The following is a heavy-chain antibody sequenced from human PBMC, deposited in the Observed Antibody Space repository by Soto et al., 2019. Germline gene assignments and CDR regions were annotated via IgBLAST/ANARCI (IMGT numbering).Heavy chain of an antibody. CDR2: ISAYNGNT. CDR1: GYTFTSYG. V-gene: IGHV1-18*01. CDR3: ARDTAAYDILTGYQGDYYYGMDV. Sequence: ASVKVSCKASGYTFTSYGISWVRQAPGQGVEGMGWISAYNGNTNYAQKLQGRATMTTDTSTSTAYMELRSLRSDDTAVYYCARDTAAYDILTGYQGDYYYGMDVWGQGTTVTVSS. D-gene: IGHD3-9*01. J-gene: IGHJ6*02.